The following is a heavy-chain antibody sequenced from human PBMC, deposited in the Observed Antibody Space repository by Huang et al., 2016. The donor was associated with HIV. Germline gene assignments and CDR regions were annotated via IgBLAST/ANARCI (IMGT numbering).Heavy chain of an antibody. CDR1: GFTFSSYW. V-gene: IGHV3-74*01. Sequence: EVQLVESGGGLVQPGGSLRLSCAASGFTFSSYWMHWVRQAPGKGRGWGSRINRYGSSSGYADSGKGRFTISRDNAKNTLYLQMNSLRAEDTAVYYCVRDPRIQSWLNYFDYWGQGTLVSVSS. J-gene: IGHJ4*02. D-gene: IGHD3-22*01. CDR2: INRYGSSS. CDR3: VRDPRIQSWLNYFDY.